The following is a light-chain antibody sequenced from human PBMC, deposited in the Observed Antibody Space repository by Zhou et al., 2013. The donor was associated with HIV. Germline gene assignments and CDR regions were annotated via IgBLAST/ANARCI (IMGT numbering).Light chain of an antibody. CDR1: QSVSIY. J-gene: IGKJ5*01. V-gene: IGKV3-11*01. Sequence: VVLTQSPATLSLSPGERATFSCRASQSVSIYLAWYQQKPGQAPRLLIYDASNRATGVPARFSGSGSGTDFTLSISRLEPEDFAVYYCQQRQHWPPITFGQGTRLDIK. CDR2: DAS. CDR3: QQRQHWPPIT.